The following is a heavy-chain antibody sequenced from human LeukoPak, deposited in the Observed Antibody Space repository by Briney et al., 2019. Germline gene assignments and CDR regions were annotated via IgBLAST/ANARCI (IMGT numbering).Heavy chain of an antibody. D-gene: IGHD5-24*01. CDR3: ARAGEATIWDTRDAFDI. CDR2: IKQDGSEK. J-gene: IGHJ3*02. Sequence: GGFLRLSCAASGFTFSSYWMSWVRQAPEKGLEWVANIKQDGSEKYYVDSVKGRFTISRDNAKNSLFLQMNTLRAEDTAVYYCARAGEATIWDTRDAFDIWGQGTMVTVSS. V-gene: IGHV3-7*01. CDR1: GFTFSSYW.